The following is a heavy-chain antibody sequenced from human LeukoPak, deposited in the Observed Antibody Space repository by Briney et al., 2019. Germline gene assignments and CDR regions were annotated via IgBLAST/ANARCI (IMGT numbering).Heavy chain of an antibody. J-gene: IGHJ4*02. V-gene: IGHV7-4-1*02. D-gene: IGHD3-9*01. CDR1: GYTFTSYA. CDR3: ARGPPYFDWLLSTGQHDY. CDR2: INTNTGNP. Sequence: ASVKVSCKASGYTFTSYAMNWVRQAPGQGLEWMGWINTNTGNPTYAQGFTGRFVFSLDTSVSTAYLQISSLKAEDTAVYYCARGPPYFDWLLSTGQHDYWGQGTLVTVSS.